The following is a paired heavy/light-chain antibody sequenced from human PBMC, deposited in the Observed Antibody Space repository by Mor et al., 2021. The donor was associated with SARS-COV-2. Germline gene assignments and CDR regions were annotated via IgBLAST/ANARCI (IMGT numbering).Heavy chain of an antibody. CDR1: GFSFSRFA. D-gene: IGHD6-19*01. Sequence: EVQLLDSGGDLVRPGKSLRLSCVTSGFSFSRFAMSWVRQAPGKGLEWVSHISGSGDTTYSADSVKGRFIISRDNSKNTLYLQMNSLRAEDTAVYYCAKAWATSGWSIGDWGQGTLVTVSS. J-gene: IGHJ4*02. CDR2: ISGSGDTT. V-gene: IGHV3-23*01. CDR3: AKAWATSGWSIGD.
Light chain of an antibody. CDR3: HQYISRPLT. CDR1: QSVSTY. Sequence: EIVLTQSPATLSLSPGERATLSCRASQSVSTYLTWYQQKPGQAPRLLISDVSNRATGIPARFSGSGSGTDFTLTISSLEPEDFAVYFCHQYISRPLTFGGGTKVEMK. CDR2: DVS. J-gene: IGKJ4*01. V-gene: IGKV3-11*01.